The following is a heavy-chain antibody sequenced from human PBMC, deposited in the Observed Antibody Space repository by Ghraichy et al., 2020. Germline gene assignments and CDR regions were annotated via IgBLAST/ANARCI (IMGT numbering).Heavy chain of an antibody. CDR1: GGSISSYY. V-gene: IGHV4-59*08. Sequence: SETLSLTCTVSGGSISSYYWSWIRQPPGKGLEWIGYIYYSGSTNYNPSLKSRVTISVDTSKNQFSLKLSSVTAADTAVYYCARHVGATLWFDPWGQGTLVTVSS. J-gene: IGHJ5*02. CDR2: IYYSGST. CDR3: ARHVGATLWFDP. D-gene: IGHD1-26*01.